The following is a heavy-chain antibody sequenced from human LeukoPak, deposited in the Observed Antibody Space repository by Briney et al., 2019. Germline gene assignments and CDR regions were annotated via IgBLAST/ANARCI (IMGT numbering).Heavy chain of an antibody. D-gene: IGHD3-3*01. CDR2: ISGSGGST. J-gene: IGHJ4*02. CDR3: PKDSTYDFWSGYYSR. CDR1: GFTFSSYA. Sequence: GGSLRLSCAASGFTFSSYAMSWVRQAPGTGLEWVSAISGSGGSTYYADSVKGRFTISRDNSKNTLYLQMNSLRAEDTAVYYCPKDSTYDFWSGYYSRWGQGTLVTVSS. V-gene: IGHV3-23*01.